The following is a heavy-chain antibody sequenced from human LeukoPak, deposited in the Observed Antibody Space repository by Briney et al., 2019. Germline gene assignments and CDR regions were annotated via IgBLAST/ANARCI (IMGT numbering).Heavy chain of an antibody. D-gene: IGHD5-18*01. CDR1: GFTFSDYY. CDR3: ARELRGYSYGSNYYYYMDV. CDR2: ISSSGSTI. V-gene: IGHV3-11*04. Sequence: TGGSLRLSCAASGFTFSDYYMSWIRQAPGKGLEWVSYISSSGSTIYYADSVKGRFTISRDNAKNSLYLQMNSLRAEDTAVYYCARELRGYSYGSNYYYYMDVWGKGTTVTVSS. J-gene: IGHJ6*03.